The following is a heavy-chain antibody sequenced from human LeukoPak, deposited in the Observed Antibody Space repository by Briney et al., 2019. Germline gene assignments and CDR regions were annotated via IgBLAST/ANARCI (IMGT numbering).Heavy chain of an antibody. D-gene: IGHD5-24*01. Sequence: SETLSLTCAVYGGSFSGYYWSWIRQPPGKGLEWIGEINHSGSTNYNPSLKSRVTISVDTSKNQFSLKLSSVTAADTAVYYCARGDRDGYNFDYFDYWGQGTLVTVSS. V-gene: IGHV4-34*01. CDR3: ARGDRDGYNFDYFDY. CDR1: GGSFSGYY. CDR2: INHSGST. J-gene: IGHJ4*02.